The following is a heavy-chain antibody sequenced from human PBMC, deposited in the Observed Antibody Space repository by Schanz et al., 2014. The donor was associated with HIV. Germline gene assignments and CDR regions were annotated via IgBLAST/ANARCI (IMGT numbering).Heavy chain of an antibody. CDR3: ANQRYSGTYRPFDY. CDR1: GFTFSSYA. CDR2: ISAGVGTA. J-gene: IGHJ4*02. V-gene: IGHV3-23*01. D-gene: IGHD1-26*01. Sequence: EVQLLESGGGLVQPGGSLRLSCAASGFTFSSYAMSWVRQAPGKGLEWVSTISAGVGTASYADSVKGRFTISRDNSKNTVYLRMSGLRAEDTAVYYCANQRYSGTYRPFDYWGRGTLVTVSP.